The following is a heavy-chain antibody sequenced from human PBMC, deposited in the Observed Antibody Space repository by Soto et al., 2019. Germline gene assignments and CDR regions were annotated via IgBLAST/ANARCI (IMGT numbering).Heavy chain of an antibody. D-gene: IGHD2-21*02. CDR3: ARDGLSRPRWVFDY. CDR2: ISRNGDST. J-gene: IGHJ4*02. V-gene: IGHV3-64*07. Sequence: EVQLVESGGGLVQPGGSLRLSCAASGFTFGSYSMHWVRQAPGKGLEYVSAISRNGDSTFYADSVKGRFTISRDNSKNTLYLQIGSLRAEEMGVYYCARDGLSRPRWVFDYWGQGTLVTASS. CDR1: GFTFGSYS.